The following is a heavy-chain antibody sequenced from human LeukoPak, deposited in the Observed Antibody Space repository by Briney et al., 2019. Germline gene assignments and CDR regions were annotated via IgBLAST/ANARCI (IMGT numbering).Heavy chain of an antibody. CDR2: INAGGGSA. CDR3: AKVRIQLWPRGYFDY. V-gene: IGHV3-23*01. CDR1: GFTFTNYA. J-gene: IGHJ4*02. D-gene: IGHD5-18*01. Sequence: GGSLRLSCVASGFTFTNYAMSWVRQAPGKGLEWVSLINAGGGSAYHADSVKGRFTISRDNSRNALYLQMNSLRAEDTAVYYCAKVRIQLWPRGYFDYWGQGTLVTVSS.